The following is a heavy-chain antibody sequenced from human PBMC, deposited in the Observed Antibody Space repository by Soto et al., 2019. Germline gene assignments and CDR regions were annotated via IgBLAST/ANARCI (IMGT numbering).Heavy chain of an antibody. CDR2: MNPNSGNT. J-gene: IGHJ4*02. D-gene: IGHD6-13*01. V-gene: IGHV1-8*01. CDR1: GYTFTSYD. Sequence: ASVKVSCKASGYTFTSYDINWVRQATGQGLEWMGWMNPNSGNTGYAQKFQGRVTMTRNTSISTAYMELSSLRSEDTAVYYCAEAHSSSCRFDSWGQXTLVTVSS. CDR3: AEAHSSSCRFDS.